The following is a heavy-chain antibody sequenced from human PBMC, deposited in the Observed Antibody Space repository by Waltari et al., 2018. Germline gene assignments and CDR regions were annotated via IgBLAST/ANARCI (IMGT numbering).Heavy chain of an antibody. CDR1: GFTINNNA. CDR2: TTDSCVTT. D-gene: IGHD3-10*01. V-gene: IGHV3-23*04. J-gene: IGHJ4*02. Sequence: EVQLVESGGGLVQPGESPRLSCPASGFTINNNAISWVRQAPGKGLEWVSSTTDSCVTTYYADFVKGRSIISTDNSRNTVYLEMNTVRVEDTALYFCARGLGELLPFDFWGQGTMVTVSS. CDR3: ARGLGELLPFDF.